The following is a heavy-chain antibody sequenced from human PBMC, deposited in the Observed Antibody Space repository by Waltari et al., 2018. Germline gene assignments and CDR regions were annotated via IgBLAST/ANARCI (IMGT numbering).Heavy chain of an antibody. D-gene: IGHD3-3*01. CDR3: ATWRVPYYFDY. CDR2: ISITGSESGT. V-gene: IGHV3-23*01. J-gene: IGHJ4*02. Sequence: EVQLLESGGGLVQPGVSLRLSFAASGFPFGSHSISLVRQVPGKGVEWVSGISITGSESGTYYADSVKGRFTISRDNSRNTLYLQMNSLRADDTALYYCATWRVPYYFDYWGQGTLVTVSS. CDR1: GFPFGSHS.